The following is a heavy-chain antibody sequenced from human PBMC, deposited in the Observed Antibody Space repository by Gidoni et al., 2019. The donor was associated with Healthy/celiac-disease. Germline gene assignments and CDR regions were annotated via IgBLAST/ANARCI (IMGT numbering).Heavy chain of an antibody. CDR2: INHNGST. V-gene: IGHV4-34*01. D-gene: IGHD1-26*01. CDR3: ARVRKSYKPDY. CDR1: GGSFSGYY. J-gene: IGHJ4*02. Sequence: QVQLQQWGAGLLKPSETLSLTCAVDGGSFSGYYWSWIRQPPGKGLEWIGEINHNGSTNYNPSLKSRDTISVDTSKNQFSLKLSSVTAADTAVYYCARVRKSYKPDYWGQGTLVTVSS.